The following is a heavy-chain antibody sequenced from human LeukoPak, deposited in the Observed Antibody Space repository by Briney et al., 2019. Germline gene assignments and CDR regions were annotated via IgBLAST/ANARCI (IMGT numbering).Heavy chain of an antibody. CDR2: ISSSSSYI. D-gene: IGHD5-18*01. Sequence: GGSLRLSCAASGFTFDDYGMSWVRQAPGKGLEWVSSISSSSSYIYYADSVKGRFTISRDNAKNSLYLQMNSLRAEDTAVYYCASENKRGYSYGSPTDAFDIWGQGTMVTVSS. V-gene: IGHV3-21*01. CDR1: GFTFDDYG. CDR3: ASENKRGYSYGSPTDAFDI. J-gene: IGHJ3*02.